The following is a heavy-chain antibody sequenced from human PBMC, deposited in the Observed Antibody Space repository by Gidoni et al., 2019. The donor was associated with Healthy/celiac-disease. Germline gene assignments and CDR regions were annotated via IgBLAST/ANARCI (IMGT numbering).Heavy chain of an antibody. D-gene: IGHD1-26*01. CDR3: ANSGSSFG. CDR2: IRSKAVGETT. Sequence: EVQLVESGGGLVQPGRSLRLPCTASGFTFGDYAMSWFRQAPGKGVEWVGFIRSKAVGETTEYAASVKGRFTISRDDSRSIAYLQMNSLKTEDTAVYYCANSGSSFGWGQGTLVTVSS. CDR1: GFTFGDYA. V-gene: IGHV3-49*03. J-gene: IGHJ4*02.